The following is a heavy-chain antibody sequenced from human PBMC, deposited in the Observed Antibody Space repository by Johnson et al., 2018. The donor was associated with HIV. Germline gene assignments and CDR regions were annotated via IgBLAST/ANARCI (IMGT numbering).Heavy chain of an antibody. CDR2: INEDGTGK. Sequence: EVQLVESGGGLVLPGGSLRLSCAVSGFTFTDHYMDWVRQAPGKGLEWVATINEDGTGKNHVDSVKGRFSISRDNAKNSLYLQMNSLRAEDTAVYYCAKDAAWGGPRTDAFDIEGEGTMVTVSS. CDR3: AKDAAWGGPRTDAFDI. CDR1: GFTFTDHY. D-gene: IGHD3-16*01. J-gene: IGHJ3*02. V-gene: IGHV3-7*01.